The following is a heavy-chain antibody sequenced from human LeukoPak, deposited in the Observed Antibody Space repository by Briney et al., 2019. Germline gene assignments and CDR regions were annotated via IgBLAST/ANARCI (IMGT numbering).Heavy chain of an antibody. V-gene: IGHV4-39*01. D-gene: IGHD5-18*01. Sequence: QSSETLSLTCTVSGGSISSSSYYWGWIRQPPGKGLEWIGSIYYSGSTYYNPSLKSRVTISVDTSKNQFSLKLSSVTAADTAVYYCARLLYSYDRXFDYWGQGTLVTVSS. CDR1: GGSISSSSYY. J-gene: IGHJ4*02. CDR3: ARLLYSYDRXFDY. CDR2: IYYSGST.